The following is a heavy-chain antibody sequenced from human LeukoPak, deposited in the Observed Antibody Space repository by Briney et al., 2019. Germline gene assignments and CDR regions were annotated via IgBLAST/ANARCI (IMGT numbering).Heavy chain of an antibody. CDR3: ARDTGSGSYWKYYYYYGMDV. J-gene: IGHJ6*02. D-gene: IGHD3-10*01. CDR1: GGSISSSSYY. Sequence: SETLSLTCTVSGGSISSSSYYWGWIRQPPGKGLEWIGSIYYSGSTYYNPSLKSRVTISVDTSKNQFSLKLSSVTAADTAVYYCARDTGSGSYWKYYYYYGMDVWGQGTTVTVSS. CDR2: IYYSGST. V-gene: IGHV4-39*07.